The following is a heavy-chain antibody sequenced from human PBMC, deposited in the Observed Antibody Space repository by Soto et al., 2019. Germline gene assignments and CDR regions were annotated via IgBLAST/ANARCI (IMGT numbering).Heavy chain of an antibody. CDR3: ARDLVVYRTYTNWFDP. CDR2: INPNSGGT. CDR1: GYTFTGYY. D-gene: IGHD5-18*01. Sequence: GASVKVSCKASGYTFTGYYMHWVRQAPGQGLEWMGWINPNSGGTNYAQKFQGRVTMTRDTSISTAYMELSRLRSDDTAVYYCARDLVVYRTYTNWFDPWGQGTLVTVSS. J-gene: IGHJ5*02. V-gene: IGHV1-2*02.